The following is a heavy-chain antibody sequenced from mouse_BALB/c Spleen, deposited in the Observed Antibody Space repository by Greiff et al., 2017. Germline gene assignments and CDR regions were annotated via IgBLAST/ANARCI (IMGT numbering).Heavy chain of an antibody. V-gene: IGHV5-6*01. CDR3: ARPYDYDGFAY. Sequence: EVQGVESGGDLVKPGGSLKLSCAASGFTFSSYGMSWVRQTPDKRLEWVATISSGGSYTYYPDSVKGRFTISRDNAKNTLYLQMSSLKSEDTAMYYCARPYDYDGFAYWGQGTLVTVSA. CDR1: GFTFSSYG. D-gene: IGHD2-4*01. CDR2: ISSGGSYT. J-gene: IGHJ3*01.